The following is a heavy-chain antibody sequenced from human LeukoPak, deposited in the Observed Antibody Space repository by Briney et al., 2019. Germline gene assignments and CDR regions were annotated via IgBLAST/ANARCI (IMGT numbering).Heavy chain of an antibody. CDR1: GGSISSSSYY. Sequence: SETLSLTCTVSGGSISSSSYYWGWIRQPPGKGLEWIRSIYYSGSTYYNPSLKSRVTISVDTSKNQFSLKLSSVTAADTAVYYCARHAYYYDSSGYYYWFDPWGQGTLVTVSS. CDR2: IYYSGST. J-gene: IGHJ5*02. CDR3: ARHAYYYDSSGYYYWFDP. D-gene: IGHD3-22*01. V-gene: IGHV4-39*01.